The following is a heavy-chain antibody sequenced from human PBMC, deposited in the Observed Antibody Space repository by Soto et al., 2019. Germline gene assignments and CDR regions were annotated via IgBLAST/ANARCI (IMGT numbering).Heavy chain of an antibody. CDR1: GYTFTSYD. J-gene: IGHJ5*02. CDR2: MNPNSGNT. Sequence: QVQLVQSGAEVKKPGASVKVSCKASGYTFTSYDINWVRQATGQGLEWMGWMNPNSGNTGYAQKFQGRVTMTRNTSISTAYMELSSLRSEDTAVYYCARGETYYDFWSGYYRRRNWFDPWGQRTLVTVSS. V-gene: IGHV1-8*01. D-gene: IGHD3-3*01. CDR3: ARGETYYDFWSGYYRRRNWFDP.